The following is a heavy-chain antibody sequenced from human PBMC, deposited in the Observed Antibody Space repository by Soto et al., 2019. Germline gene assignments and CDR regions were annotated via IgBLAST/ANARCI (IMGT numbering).Heavy chain of an antibody. J-gene: IGHJ4*02. CDR1: GFTFSSYA. V-gene: IGHV3-23*01. CDR3: AKGPELITIFGVVANDY. Sequence: PGEPLRLSCAASGFTFSSYAMSWVRQAPGKGLEWVSAISGSGGSTYYADSVKGRFTISRDNSKNTLYLQMNSLRAEDTAVYYCAKGPELITIFGVVANDYWGQGTLVTVSS. CDR2: ISGSGGST. D-gene: IGHD3-3*01.